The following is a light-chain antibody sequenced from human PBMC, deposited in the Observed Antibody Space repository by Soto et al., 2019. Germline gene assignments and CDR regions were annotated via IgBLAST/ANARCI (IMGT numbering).Light chain of an antibody. CDR2: GAS. J-gene: IGKJ1*01. CDR3: QQYGSSPPWT. Sequence: EIVLTQSPGTLSLSPGERATLSCRASQSVSSSFLAWYQQKPGQAPRLLIYGASRRATGLPDRFSGSGSGTDFTLTISRLEPEDCAVYYCQQYGSSPPWTFGQGTKVEIK. CDR1: QSVSSSF. V-gene: IGKV3-20*01.